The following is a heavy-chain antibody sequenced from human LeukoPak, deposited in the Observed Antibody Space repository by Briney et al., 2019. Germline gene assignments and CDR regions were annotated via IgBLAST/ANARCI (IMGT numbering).Heavy chain of an antibody. CDR2: IYYSGST. CDR1: GGSISSGDYY. D-gene: IGHD3-9*01. Sequence: SETLSLTCTVSGGSISSGDYYWSWIRQPPGKGLEWIGYIYYSGSTYYNPSLKSRVTISVDTSKNQFSLKLSSVTAADTAVYFFARHGTAYDILTGYYHNWFDPWGQGTLVTVSS. V-gene: IGHV4-30-4*01. CDR3: ARHGTAYDILTGYYHNWFDP. J-gene: IGHJ5*02.